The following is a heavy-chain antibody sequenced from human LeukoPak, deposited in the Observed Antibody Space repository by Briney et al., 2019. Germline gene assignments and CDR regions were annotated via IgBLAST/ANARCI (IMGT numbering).Heavy chain of an antibody. V-gene: IGHV4-39*01. D-gene: IGHD3-10*01. CDR3: ARHEGWFGELLPFDY. J-gene: IGHJ4*02. CDR1: GGSISSSSYY. Sequence: SETLSLTCTVSGGSISSSSYYWGWIRQPPGKGLEWIGSIYYSGSTYYNPSLKSRVTISVDTSKNQFSLKLSSVTAADTAVYYCARHEGWFGELLPFDYWGQGTLVTVSS. CDR2: IYYSGST.